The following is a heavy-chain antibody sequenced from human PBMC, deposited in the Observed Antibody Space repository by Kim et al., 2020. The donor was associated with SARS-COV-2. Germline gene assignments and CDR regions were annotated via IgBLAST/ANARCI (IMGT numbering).Heavy chain of an antibody. J-gene: IGHJ6*01. Sequence: GGSLRLSCAASGFTFSRNAMHWVRQAPGKGLEWVALISYDGKNTYYADSVKGRFTVSRDNSKNTLYLQMNSLRAEDTAVYYCARVKGELIHYFYYGLVV. CDR3: ARVKGELIHYFYYGLVV. CDR2: ISYDGKNT. CDR1: GFTFSRNA. V-gene: IGHV3-30*04. D-gene: IGHD3-16*01.